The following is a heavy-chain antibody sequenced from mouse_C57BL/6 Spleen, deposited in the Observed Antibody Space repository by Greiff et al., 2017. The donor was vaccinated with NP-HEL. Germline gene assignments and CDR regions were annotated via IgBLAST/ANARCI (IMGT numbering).Heavy chain of an antibody. CDR3: AREGGRSYFDY. Sequence: QVQLKQPGAELVKPGASVKLSCKASGYTFTSYWMHWVKQRPGQGLEWIGMIHPNSGSTNYNEKFKSKATLTVDKSSSTAYMQLSSLTSEDSAVYYCAREGGRSYFDYWGQGTTLTVSS. V-gene: IGHV1-64*01. CDR1: GYTFTSYW. J-gene: IGHJ2*01. CDR2: IHPNSGST.